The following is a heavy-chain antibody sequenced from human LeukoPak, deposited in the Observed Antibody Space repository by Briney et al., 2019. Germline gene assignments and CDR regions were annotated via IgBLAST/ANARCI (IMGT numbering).Heavy chain of an antibody. Sequence: PSETLSLTCAVYGGSFSDYYMSWIRQAPGKGLEWVSYISSSGSTIYYADSVKGRFTISRDNSKNTLYLQMNSLRAEDTAVYYCATSCLPSGSGRCYYYYMDVWGKGTTVTISS. D-gene: IGHD3-10*01. CDR3: ATSCLPSGSGRCYYYYMDV. J-gene: IGHJ6*03. CDR2: ISSSGSTI. V-gene: IGHV3-11*04. CDR1: GGSFSDYY.